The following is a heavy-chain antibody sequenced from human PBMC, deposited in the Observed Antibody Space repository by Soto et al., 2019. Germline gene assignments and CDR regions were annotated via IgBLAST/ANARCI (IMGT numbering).Heavy chain of an antibody. Sequence: PSETLSLTCPVAGGSLSSYSWSWIRQPPGEGLEWIGYTYSSGSTTYHPTLKRRVTLSVDTSKNQYSQKLSSVTAADTAEYYCARHSSGSYNGHDAIDIWGQGTMVTV. CDR1: GGSLSSYS. V-gene: IGHV4-59*01. CDR3: ARHSSGSYNGHDAIDI. J-gene: IGHJ3*02. CDR2: TYSSGST. D-gene: IGHD1-26*01.